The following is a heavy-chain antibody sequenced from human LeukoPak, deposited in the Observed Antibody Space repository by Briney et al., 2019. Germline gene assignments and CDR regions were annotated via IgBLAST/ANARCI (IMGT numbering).Heavy chain of an antibody. Sequence: ASVKVSCKASGYTFTDYYMHWVRQAPGQGLEWMGWIDPNSGGTKYAQRFQGRVTMTRDTSITTAYMELSRLRSDDTAVYYCARGAPSPTTVTSNWYFDLWGRGTLVTVSS. CDR1: GYTFTDYY. J-gene: IGHJ2*01. D-gene: IGHD4-11*01. CDR3: ARGAPSPTTVTSNWYFDL. CDR2: IDPNSGGT. V-gene: IGHV1-2*02.